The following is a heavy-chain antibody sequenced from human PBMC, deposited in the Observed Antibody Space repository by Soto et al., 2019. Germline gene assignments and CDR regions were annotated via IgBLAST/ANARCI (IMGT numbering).Heavy chain of an antibody. V-gene: IGHV3-23*01. CDR2: ISGSGGST. J-gene: IGHJ6*03. CDR3: AKCWGYSSGQAYRDV. CDR1: GFTFSSYA. Sequence: EVQLLESGGGLVQPGGSLRLSCAASGFTFSSYAMSWVRQAPGKGLEWVSAISGSGGSTDYADSVKGRFTISRDNSKNTLYLQMNSLSAEDTAVYYCAKCWGYSSGQAYRDVWGKGTKVTVSS. D-gene: IGHD6-19*01.